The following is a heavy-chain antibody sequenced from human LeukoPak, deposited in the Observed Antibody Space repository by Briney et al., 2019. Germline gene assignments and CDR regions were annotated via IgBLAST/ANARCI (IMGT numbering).Heavy chain of an antibody. Sequence: GGSLRLSCAASGFVFSNYYISWIRQAPGEGLEWVAYISSTAGHINYADSVKGRFTISRDNAKNSLYLQMNSLRAEDTAVYYCVRPYCTTTTCYVFDHWGQGTLVTVSS. CDR2: ISSTAGHI. J-gene: IGHJ5*02. V-gene: IGHV3-11*06. CDR3: VRPYCTTTTCYVFDH. CDR1: GFVFSNYY. D-gene: IGHD2-2*01.